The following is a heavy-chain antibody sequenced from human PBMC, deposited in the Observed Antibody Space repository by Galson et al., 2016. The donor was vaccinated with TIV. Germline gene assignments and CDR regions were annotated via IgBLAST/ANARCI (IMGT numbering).Heavy chain of an antibody. CDR3: ARDRRHCGNECYLYYYYGMDV. D-gene: IGHD2-21*01. J-gene: IGHJ6*02. V-gene: IGHV3-66*02. CDR1: GFIVSSNY. CDR2: IYSGGST. Sequence: SLRLSCAASGFIVSSNYMTWVRQAPGKGLEWVSLIYSGGSTSYADSVKGRFTISRDNSKNTGYLQMNSLRAEDTAVYYCARDRRHCGNECYLYYYYGMDVWGQGTTVTVSS.